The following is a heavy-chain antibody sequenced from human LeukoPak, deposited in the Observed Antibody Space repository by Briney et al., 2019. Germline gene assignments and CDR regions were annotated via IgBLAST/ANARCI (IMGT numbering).Heavy chain of an antibody. CDR1: GFTFSSYG. CDR3: AKDLLRTMIVVVLGAFDI. D-gene: IGHD3-22*01. CDR2: ISYDGSNK. Sequence: GRSLRLSCAASGFTFSSYGMHWVRQAPDKGLEWVAVISYDGSNKYYADSVKGRFTISRDNSKNTLYLQMNSLRAEDTAVYYCAKDLLRTMIVVVLGAFDIWGQGTMVTVSS. V-gene: IGHV3-30*18. J-gene: IGHJ3*02.